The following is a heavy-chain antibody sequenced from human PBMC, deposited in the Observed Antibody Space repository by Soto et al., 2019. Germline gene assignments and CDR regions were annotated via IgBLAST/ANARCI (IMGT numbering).Heavy chain of an antibody. CDR1: GFTFSTYA. CDR3: ARVPRDSSTWSFDY. Sequence: PGGSLRLSCAASGFTFSTYAMHWVRQAPGKGLEWVAVISYDGNNKYYADSVKGRCTISRDNCKNTLYVQMSSLRADDTAVYYCARVPRDSSTWSFDYWGQGTLVTVSS. V-gene: IGHV3-30-3*01. CDR2: ISYDGNNK. J-gene: IGHJ4*02. D-gene: IGHD6-13*01.